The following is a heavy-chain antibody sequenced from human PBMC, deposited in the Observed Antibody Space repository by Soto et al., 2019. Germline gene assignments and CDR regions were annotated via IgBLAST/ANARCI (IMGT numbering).Heavy chain of an antibody. D-gene: IGHD3-16*01. CDR2: MNQDGSDK. Sequence: EVQLVESGGGLVQPGGSLRLTCAASGFTVSKYWMSWVRQTSGKGLEWVANMNQDGSDKNYVDSVKGRFTISRDTAKNSLYLKMNSLRADDPAVYYCARGGGNFDQWGQGTLVTVSS. J-gene: IGHJ4*02. CDR3: ARGGGNFDQ. V-gene: IGHV3-7*04. CDR1: GFTVSKYW.